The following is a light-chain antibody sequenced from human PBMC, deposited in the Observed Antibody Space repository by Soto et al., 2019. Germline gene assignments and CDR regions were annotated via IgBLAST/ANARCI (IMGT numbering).Light chain of an antibody. CDR3: QQYHNWPPIT. V-gene: IGKV3-15*01. CDR1: LDVASY. CDR2: GAS. Sequence: VLTQSPATRSLSPGERATLSCRASLDVASYLAWYQQKPGQAPRLLIYGASTRATGIPARFSGSGSGTEFTLTISSLQSEDFAVYYCQQYHNWPPITFGQGTKVDIK. J-gene: IGKJ1*01.